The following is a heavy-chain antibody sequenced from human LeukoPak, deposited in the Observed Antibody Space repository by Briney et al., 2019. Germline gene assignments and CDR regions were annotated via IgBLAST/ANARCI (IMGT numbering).Heavy chain of an antibody. J-gene: IGHJ3*01. CDR3: ARRTVVSPSAFDV. V-gene: IGHV1-46*01. CDR1: RYTFTSYY. Sequence: ASVTVSCTASRYTFTSYYIHWVRQAPGQGLEWMGIINPGGGSTTYAQKFQGRITMTRDTSMTTVYMELSGLRSDDTAVYYCARRTVVSPSAFDVWGQGTMVTVSS. D-gene: IGHD4-23*01. CDR2: INPGGGST.